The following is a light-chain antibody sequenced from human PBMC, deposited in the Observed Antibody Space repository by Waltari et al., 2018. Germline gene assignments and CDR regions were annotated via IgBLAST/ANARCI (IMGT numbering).Light chain of an antibody. V-gene: IGLV2-14*03. J-gene: IGLJ3*02. CDR3: NSFTSTSTVV. Sequence: QSALTQPDSVSGSPGQSITIACTGTSSYAGGENLVSWYQHHPGKAPNLMIDDVSNRPSGVSNRFSGSKSGNTASLTISGLQAEDEADYYCNSFTSTSTVVFGGGTKLTVL. CDR1: SSYAGGENL. CDR2: DVS.